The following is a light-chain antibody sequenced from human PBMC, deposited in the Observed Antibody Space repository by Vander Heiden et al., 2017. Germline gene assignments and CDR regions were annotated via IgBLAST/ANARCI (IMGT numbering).Light chain of an antibody. CDR3: LLYYGGAPQGV. CDR2: STS. Sequence: HTVVTQEPSLTVSPGGTVTLPCASSTGAVTSGYYPNWYQQKPGQAPRARMYSTSNKHSWTPARFSGSLLGGKAALKLSGVQPEDEAEYYCLLYYGGAPQGVFGGGTKLTVL. CDR1: TGAVTSGYY. J-gene: IGLJ2*01. V-gene: IGLV7-43*01.